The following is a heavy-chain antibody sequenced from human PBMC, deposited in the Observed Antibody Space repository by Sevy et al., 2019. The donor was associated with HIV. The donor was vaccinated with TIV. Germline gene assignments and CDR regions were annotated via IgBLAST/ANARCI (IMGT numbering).Heavy chain of an antibody. J-gene: IGHJ3*01. V-gene: IGHV3-21*06. CDR3: ARTKLAIFQDFDAFDV. CDR1: GFSYSPYA. CDR2: ISSNTRNI. Sequence: GGSLRLSRAASGFSYSPYAMNWVRQVPGKGLEWVSSISSNTRNIFYADSVRGRFTISRDNAKNSVFLYMNGLRADDTAVYYCARTKLAIFQDFDAFDVWGPGTAVTV. D-gene: IGHD3-3*02.